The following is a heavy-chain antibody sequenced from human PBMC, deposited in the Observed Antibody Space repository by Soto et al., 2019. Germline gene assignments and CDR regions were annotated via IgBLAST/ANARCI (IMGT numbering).Heavy chain of an antibody. CDR2: ISGNGGDI. Sequence: EVQLLESGGASVQPGGSLRLSCAASGFTFRNYAMSWVRQAPGKGLEWVSRISGNGGDINYADSVKGRFTISRDNSKNTLYLQMNSLRAEDTAVYYCAKRGDIVEVSRTFVGYGMDVWGQGTTVTVSS. CDR3: AKRGDIVEVSRTFVGYGMDV. V-gene: IGHV3-23*01. D-gene: IGHD2-2*01. CDR1: GFTFRNYA. J-gene: IGHJ6*02.